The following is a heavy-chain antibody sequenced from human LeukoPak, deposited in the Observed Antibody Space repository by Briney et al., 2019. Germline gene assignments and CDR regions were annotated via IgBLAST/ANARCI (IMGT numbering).Heavy chain of an antibody. CDR1: GGSISSGSYY. Sequence: SQTLSLTCTVSGGSISSGSYYWSWIRQRAGKGLEWIGRIYTSGSTNYNPSLKSRVTISVDTSKNQFSLKLSSVTAADTAVYYCARDSGSYLGAFDIWGQGTMVTVSS. CDR2: IYTSGST. CDR3: ARDSGSYLGAFDI. D-gene: IGHD1-26*01. V-gene: IGHV4-61*02. J-gene: IGHJ3*02.